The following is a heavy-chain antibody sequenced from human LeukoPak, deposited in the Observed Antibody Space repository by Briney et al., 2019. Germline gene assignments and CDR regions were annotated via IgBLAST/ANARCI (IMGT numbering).Heavy chain of an antibody. Sequence: QTGGSLRLSCAASGFTFSGFAMDWVRQAPGKGLEWVSYVSSCSSTIYYADSVKGRFTISRDNAKNSLYLQMNSLRDEDTAVYFCARVGYTSGWYRNWGQGTLVTVSS. CDR1: GFTFSGFA. CDR3: ARVGYTSGWYRN. CDR2: VSSCSSTI. J-gene: IGHJ4*02. V-gene: IGHV3-48*02. D-gene: IGHD6-19*01.